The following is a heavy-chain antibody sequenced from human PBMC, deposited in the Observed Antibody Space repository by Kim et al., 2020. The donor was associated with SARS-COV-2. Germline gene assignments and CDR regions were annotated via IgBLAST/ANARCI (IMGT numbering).Heavy chain of an antibody. CDR1: GYSFTSYW. V-gene: IGHV5-51*01. CDR3: ARRKKSTYYVILTGYYTDWYFDL. CDR2: IYPGDSDT. Sequence: GESLKISCKGSGYSFTSYWIGWVRQMPGKGLEWMGIIYPGDSDTRYSPSFQGPVTISADKSISTAYLQWSSLKASDTARYYCARRKKSTYYVILTGYYTDWYFDLWGRGTLVTVSS. J-gene: IGHJ2*01. D-gene: IGHD3-9*01.